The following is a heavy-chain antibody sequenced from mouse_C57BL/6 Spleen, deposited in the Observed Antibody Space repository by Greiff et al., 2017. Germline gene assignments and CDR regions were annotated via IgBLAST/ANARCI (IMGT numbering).Heavy chain of an antibody. Sequence: VQLQQPGTELVKPGASVKLSCKASGYTFTSYWMHWVKQRPGQGLEWIGNINPSNGGTNYNEKFKSKATLTVDKSSSPAYMQLSSLTSEDSEVYYGARWSIYYSNYFDYWGQGTTLTVSS. CDR3: ARWSIYYSNYFDY. D-gene: IGHD2-5*01. CDR1: GYTFTSYW. V-gene: IGHV1-53*01. J-gene: IGHJ2*01. CDR2: INPSNGGT.